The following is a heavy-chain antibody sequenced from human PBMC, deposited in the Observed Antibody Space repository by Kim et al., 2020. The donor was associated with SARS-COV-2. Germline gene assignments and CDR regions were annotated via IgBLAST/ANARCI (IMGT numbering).Heavy chain of an antibody. Sequence: SETLSLTCAVYGGSFSGYYWSWIRQPPGKGLEWIGEINHSGSTNYNPSLKSRVTISVDTSKNQFSLKLSSVTAADTAVYYCARVRRKNFRYCSSTSCDGIWDVWFDPWGQGTLVTVSS. CDR2: INHSGST. CDR3: ARVRRKNFRYCSSTSCDGIWDVWFDP. CDR1: GGSFSGYY. D-gene: IGHD2-2*01. J-gene: IGHJ5*02. V-gene: IGHV4-34*01.